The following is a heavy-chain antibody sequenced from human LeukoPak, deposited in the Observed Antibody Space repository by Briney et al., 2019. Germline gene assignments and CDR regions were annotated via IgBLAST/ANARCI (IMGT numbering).Heavy chain of an antibody. CDR1: GGSFSGYY. D-gene: IGHD6-19*01. CDR3: ARVGGGWKTDY. J-gene: IGHJ4*02. CDR2: INHSGST. Sequence: SETLSLTCAVYGGSFSGYYWSWIRQPPGKGLEWIGEINHSGSTNYNPSLKSRVTISVDTSKNQFSLKLSSVTAADTAVYYCARVGGGWKTDYWGQGTLVTVSS. V-gene: IGHV4-34*01.